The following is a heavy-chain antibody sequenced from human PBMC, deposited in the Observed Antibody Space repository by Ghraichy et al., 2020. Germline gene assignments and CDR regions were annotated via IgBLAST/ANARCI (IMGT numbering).Heavy chain of an antibody. CDR1: GFIVSNNY. D-gene: IGHD1-1*01. J-gene: IGHJ4*02. CDR3: AKDSVPKTGRTSDRPGTDY. V-gene: IGHV3-53*05. CDR2: IHSGGST. Sequence: GESLNISCAASGFIVSNNYMTWVRQAPGKGLEWVSVIHSGGSTYYADSVKGRFTISRDNSKDTLFLEMNSLRDEDTGVYYCAKDSVPKTGRTSDRPGTDYWGRGTLVTVTS.